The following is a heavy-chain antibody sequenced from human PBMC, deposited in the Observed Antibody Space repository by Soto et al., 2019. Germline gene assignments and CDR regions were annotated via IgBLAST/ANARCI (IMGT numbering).Heavy chain of an antibody. D-gene: IGHD6-13*01. CDR1: GYTFTSYD. J-gene: IGHJ3*01. Sequence: QLQLVQSGAEVKKPGASVKVSCKASGYTFTSYDINWVRQATGQGLEWMGWMNPNTGDTGYEEKFQGRVTMTRNTSISTAYMELSSLRSEDTAVYYCARGGSSSTWGHDVFDVWGQGTMVTVSS. V-gene: IGHV1-8*01. CDR2: MNPNTGDT. CDR3: ARGGSSSTWGHDVFDV.